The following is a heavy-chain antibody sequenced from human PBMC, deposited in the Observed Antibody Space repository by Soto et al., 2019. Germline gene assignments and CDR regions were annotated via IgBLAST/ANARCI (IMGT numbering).Heavy chain of an antibody. D-gene: IGHD2-2*02. J-gene: IGHJ1*01. CDR2: SSGSGGST. V-gene: IGHV3-23*01. CDR1: GFTFSSYA. Sequence: GGSLRLSCAASGFTFSSYAMSWVRQAPGKGLEWVSASSGSGGSTYYADSVKGRCTIYRDNSKNTLYLQMNTLRADDTPVHSCAKFHLHCSSTSCYTEYFKDWGPGTLVTVSS. CDR3: AKFHLHCSSTSCYTEYFKD.